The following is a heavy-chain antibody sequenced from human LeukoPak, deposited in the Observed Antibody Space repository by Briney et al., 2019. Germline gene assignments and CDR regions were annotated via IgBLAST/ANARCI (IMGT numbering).Heavy chain of an antibody. CDR1: GGPFSGHY. Sequence: PSETLSLTCAVYGGPFSGHYWRWIRQPPGKGLEWIGEINHSGSANYSPSLKSRVTLSVDTSKNQFSLKLTSVTAADTAVYYCARTRRSTWHLLDYWGQGTLVTVSS. J-gene: IGHJ4*02. CDR3: ARTRRSTWHLLDY. V-gene: IGHV4-34*01. CDR2: INHSGSA.